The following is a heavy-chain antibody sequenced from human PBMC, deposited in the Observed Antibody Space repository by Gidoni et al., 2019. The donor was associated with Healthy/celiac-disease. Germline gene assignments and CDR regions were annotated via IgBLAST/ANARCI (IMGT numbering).Heavy chain of an antibody. CDR2: ISSNGGST. V-gene: IGHV3-64D*09. Sequence: EVQLVESGGGLVQPGGSLRLSCSASGFTFSSYAMHWVRQAPGKGLEYVSAISSNGGSTYYADSVKGRFTISRDNSKNTLYLQMSSLRAEDTAVYYCVKAARPGGGSFDYWGQGTLVTVSS. CDR3: VKAARPGGGSFDY. CDR1: GFTFSSYA. D-gene: IGHD6-6*01. J-gene: IGHJ4*02.